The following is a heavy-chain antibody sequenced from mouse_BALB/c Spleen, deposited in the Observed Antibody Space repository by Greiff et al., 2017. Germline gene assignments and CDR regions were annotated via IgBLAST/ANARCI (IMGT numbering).Heavy chain of an antibody. Sequence: QVQLQQSGAELVRPGVSVKISCKGSGYTFTDYAMHWVKQSHAKSLEWIGVISTYYGDASYNQKFKGKATMTVDKSSSTAYMELARLTSEDSAIYYCARGPGERGYYAMDYWGQGTSVTVSS. CDR2: ISTYYGDA. J-gene: IGHJ4*01. CDR3: ARGPGERGYYAMDY. CDR1: GYTFTDYA. V-gene: IGHV1S137*01.